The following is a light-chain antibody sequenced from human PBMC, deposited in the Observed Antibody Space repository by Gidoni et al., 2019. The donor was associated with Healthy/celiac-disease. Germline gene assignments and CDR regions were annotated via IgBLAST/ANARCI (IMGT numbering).Light chain of an antibody. CDR2: LGS. Sequence: DIVMTQSPLSLPVTPGEPASISCRSSQSLLHSNGYNYLDWYLQKPGQSPQLLIYLGSNRASGVPDRFSGSGSGTDFTLKISRVEAEDVGVYYRMQALQTFTFGGGTKVEIK. V-gene: IGKV2-28*01. CDR1: QSLLHSNGYNY. J-gene: IGKJ4*01. CDR3: MQALQTFT.